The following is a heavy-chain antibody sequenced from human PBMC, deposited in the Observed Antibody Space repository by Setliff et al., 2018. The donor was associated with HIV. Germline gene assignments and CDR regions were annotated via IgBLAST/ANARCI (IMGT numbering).Heavy chain of an antibody. CDR3: ALPYCSGGNCWSSASLPPAGWFDP. Sequence: SVKVSCKASGGTFSSYVISWVRQAPGQGPEWMGGIIPMYGVTNYAQKFQGRVTITTDESTSTAYMELRSLRSEDTAVYYCALPYCSGGNCWSSASLPPAGWFDPWGQGTLVTVSS. V-gene: IGHV1-69*05. J-gene: IGHJ5*02. D-gene: IGHD2-15*01. CDR1: GGTFSSYV. CDR2: IIPMYGVT.